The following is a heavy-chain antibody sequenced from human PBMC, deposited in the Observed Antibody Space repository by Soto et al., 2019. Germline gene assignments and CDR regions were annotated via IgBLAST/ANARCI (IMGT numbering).Heavy chain of an antibody. J-gene: IGHJ4*02. CDR3: ARAVVVVARSVYLDH. V-gene: IGHV5-51*01. D-gene: IGHD2-15*01. Sequence: PGESLKISCKGSGYSFTSYWIAWVRQMPGKGLEWMGIVHPGDSDTRYSPSIQGQVTISVDKSISTAYLQWSSLKASDTAMYYCARAVVVVARSVYLDHCGQGTLVTVSS. CDR2: VHPGDSDT. CDR1: GYSFTSYW.